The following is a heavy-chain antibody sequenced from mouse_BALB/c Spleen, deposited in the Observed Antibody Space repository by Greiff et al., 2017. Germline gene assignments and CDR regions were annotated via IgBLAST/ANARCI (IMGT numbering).Heavy chain of an antibody. Sequence: EVKLVESGGGLVKPGGSLKLSCAASGFTFSDYYMYWVRQTPEKRLEWVATISDGGSYTYYPDSVKGRFTISRDNAKNNLYLQMSSLKSEDTAMYYCARSITTATDWFAYWGQGTLVTVSA. CDR1: GFTFSDYY. CDR3: ARSITTATDWFAY. D-gene: IGHD1-2*01. J-gene: IGHJ3*01. V-gene: IGHV5-4*02. CDR2: ISDGGSYT.